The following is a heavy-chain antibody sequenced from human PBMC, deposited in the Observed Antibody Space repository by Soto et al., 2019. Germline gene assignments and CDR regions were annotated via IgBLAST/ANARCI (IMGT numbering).Heavy chain of an antibody. CDR1: GYTFTGYY. Sequence: ASVKVSCKASGYTFTGYYIHWARQAPGQGLEWMGWINPDSGVTKYAQKFQGRVTMTGDMSISTAYMELSRLRSDDTAVYYCARDTGRSLDYARFEDWGQGTLVSVSS. V-gene: IGHV1-2*02. CDR2: INPDSGVT. CDR3: ARDTGRSLDYARFED. D-gene: IGHD4-17*01. J-gene: IGHJ4*02.